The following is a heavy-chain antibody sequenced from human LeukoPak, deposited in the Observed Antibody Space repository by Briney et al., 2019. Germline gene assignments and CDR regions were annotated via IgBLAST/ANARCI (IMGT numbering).Heavy chain of an antibody. V-gene: IGHV4-61*08. CDR1: GGSISSGDYY. D-gene: IGHD2-2*01. CDR2: IYYSGST. CDR3: ARDRRYCSSTSCHGRQFDY. J-gene: IGHJ4*02. Sequence: SETLSLTCTVSGGSISSGDYYWSWIRQPPGKGLEWIGYIYYSGSTNYNPSLKSRVTISVDTSKNQFSLKLSSVTAADTAVYYCARDRRYCSSTSCHGRQFDYWGQGTLVTVSS.